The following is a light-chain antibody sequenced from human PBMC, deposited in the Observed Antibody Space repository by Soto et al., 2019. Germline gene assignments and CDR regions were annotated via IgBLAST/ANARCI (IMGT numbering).Light chain of an antibody. CDR2: AAS. V-gene: IGKV1-27*01. CDR3: QKHSCAPFT. Sequence: DIQMTQSPSSLSASIGDRVTITCRASQGISTYLAWYQQKPGKVPKLLIYAASTLQSGVPSRFSGIGSGTDFTLTINSLQPEDVATSYCQKHSCAPFTFGPGTKVDI. J-gene: IGKJ3*01. CDR1: QGISTY.